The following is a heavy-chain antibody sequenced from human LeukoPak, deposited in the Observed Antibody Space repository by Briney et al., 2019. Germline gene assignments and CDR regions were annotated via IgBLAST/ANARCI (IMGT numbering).Heavy chain of an antibody. J-gene: IGHJ5*02. CDR3: AKDPGGTVTTGWFDP. D-gene: IGHD4-17*01. CDR2: ISGSGGST. V-gene: IGHV3-23*01. Sequence: GGSLRLSCAPSGFTFSSYAMSWVRQAPGKGLEWVSAISGSGGSTYYADSVKGRFTISRDNSKNTLYLQMNSLRAEDTAVYYCAKDPGGTVTTGWFDPWGQGTLVTVSS. CDR1: GFTFSSYA.